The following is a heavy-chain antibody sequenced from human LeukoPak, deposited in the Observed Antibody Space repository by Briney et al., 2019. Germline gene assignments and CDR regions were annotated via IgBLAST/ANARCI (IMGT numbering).Heavy chain of an antibody. CDR3: SYCARARCDYKRGFDS. Sequence: GGSLTLSCTASGLAVSRYYLSWVRQAPGKGLEWVSIIYATNGIYYADSVKGRFTISRDNSENTMYLQMNSLRTVDTAVYYFSYCARARCDYKRGFDSWGQGTLVTVSS. J-gene: IGHJ5*01. V-gene: IGHV3-53*01. CDR1: GLAVSRYY. D-gene: IGHD4-11*01. CDR2: IYATNGI.